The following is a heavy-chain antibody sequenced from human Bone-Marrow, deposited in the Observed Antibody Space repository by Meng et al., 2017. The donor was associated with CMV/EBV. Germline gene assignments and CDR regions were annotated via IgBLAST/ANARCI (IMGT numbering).Heavy chain of an antibody. CDR2: IDWDDDK. CDR1: GFSLSTSGMR. V-gene: IGHV2-70D*14. CDR3: ARSWYSSSLYGMDV. J-gene: IGHJ6*02. Sequence: SGPTLVNPTQTLTLTCTFSGFSLSTSGMRVSWIRQPPGKALEWLARIDWDDDKYYSTSLKTRLTISKDTSKNQVVLTMTNMEPVDTATYYCARSWYSSSLYGMDVWGQGTTVTVSS. D-gene: IGHD6-6*01.